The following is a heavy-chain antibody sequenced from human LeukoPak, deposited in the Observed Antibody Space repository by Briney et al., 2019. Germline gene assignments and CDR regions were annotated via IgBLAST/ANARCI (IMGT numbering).Heavy chain of an antibody. Sequence: SETLSLTCTVSGGSMRGQYWSWIRQPPGKGLEWIGYIYYSGSTNYNPSLKSRVTISVDTSKNQFSLKLSSVTAADTAVYYCARGSTPIGRWGQGTLVTVSS. J-gene: IGHJ4*02. CDR1: GGSMRGQY. D-gene: IGHD5/OR15-5a*01. CDR2: IYYSGST. CDR3: ARGSTPIGR. V-gene: IGHV4-59*11.